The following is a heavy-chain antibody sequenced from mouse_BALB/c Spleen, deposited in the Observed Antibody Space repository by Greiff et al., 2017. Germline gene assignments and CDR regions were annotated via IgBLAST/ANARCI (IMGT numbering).Heavy chain of an antibody. CDR3: ARTSSYWYIEV. CDR1: GFSLSTSGMS. J-gene: IGHJ1*01. V-gene: IGHV8-8*01. D-gene: IGHD1-1*01. CDR2: IWWNDDK. Sequence: QVTLKVSGPGILQPSQTLSLTCSFSGFSLSTSGMSVGWIRQPSGKGLEWLAHIWWNDDKYYNPALKSRLTISKDTSNNQVFLKIASVVTADTATYYCARTSSYWYIEVWGAGTTVTVSS.